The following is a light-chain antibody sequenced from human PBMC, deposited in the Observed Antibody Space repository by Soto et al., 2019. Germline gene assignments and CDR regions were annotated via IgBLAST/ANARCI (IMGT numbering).Light chain of an antibody. Sequence: QSALTQPPSASGSPGQSVTISCTGTSSDVGGYNYVSWYQQHPGKAPKLMIYEVSKRPSGVPDRFSGSKSGNTASLTVSGLQAEDEADYYCSSYAGSNNIVVFGGGTQLTV. CDR3: SSYAGSNNIVV. J-gene: IGLJ2*01. CDR1: SSDVGGYNY. CDR2: EVS. V-gene: IGLV2-8*01.